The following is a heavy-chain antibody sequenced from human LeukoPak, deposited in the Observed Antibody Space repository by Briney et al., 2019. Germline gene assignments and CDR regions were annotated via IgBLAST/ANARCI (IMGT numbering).Heavy chain of an antibody. CDR1: GGTFSSYA. Sequence: SVKVSCKASGGTFSSYAISWVRQAPGRGLEWMGGIIPIFGTANYAQKFQGRVTITADESTSTAYMELSSLRSEDTAVYYCAVAGYSYGYGFDYWGQGTLVTVPS. V-gene: IGHV1-69*13. J-gene: IGHJ4*02. CDR3: AVAGYSYGYGFDY. CDR2: IIPIFGTA. D-gene: IGHD5-18*01.